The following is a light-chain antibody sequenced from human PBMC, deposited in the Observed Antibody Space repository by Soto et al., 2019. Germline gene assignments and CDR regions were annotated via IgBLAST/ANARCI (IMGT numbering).Light chain of an antibody. CDR3: TAWDDNLTGGV. J-gene: IGLJ3*02. CDR1: SSNIGNNY. CDR2: RNN. V-gene: IGLV1-47*01. Sequence: QSVLTQPPSVSAAPGQKVTISCSGSSSNIGNNYVYWYQHLPGTAPKLLIYRNNQRPSGVPARFSGSKSGTSASLAISGLRSDDEADYYCTAWDDNLTGGVFGGGTKLTVL.